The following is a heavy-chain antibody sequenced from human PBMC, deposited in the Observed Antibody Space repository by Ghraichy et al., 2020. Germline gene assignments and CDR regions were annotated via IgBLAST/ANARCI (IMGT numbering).Heavy chain of an antibody. CDR1: GGSVISDRYY. Sequence: SETLSLTCTVSGGSVISDRYYWSWIRQPAGKGLEWIGRIYVSGSTNYNPSLKSRVTMSVDTSKNQISLKLRSVTAADTAVYFCARDRPLFSTSSGLPNYSYYYMDVWGEGTTVTVSS. J-gene: IGHJ6*03. CDR3: ARDRPLFSTSSGLPNYSYYYMDV. CDR2: IYVSGST. V-gene: IGHV4-61*02. D-gene: IGHD6-6*01.